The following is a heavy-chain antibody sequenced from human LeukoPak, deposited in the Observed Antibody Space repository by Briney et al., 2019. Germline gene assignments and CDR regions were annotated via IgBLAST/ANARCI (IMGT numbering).Heavy chain of an antibody. V-gene: IGHV3-11*01. Sequence: GGSLRLSCAASGFTFSDYYMSWIRQAPGKGLEWVSYISSRSSAIYYANSVKGRFTISRDNAKNSLYLQMNSLRAEDTAVYYCARETGSGSYLLDYWGQGTLVTVSS. J-gene: IGHJ4*02. CDR1: GFTFSDYY. CDR2: ISSRSSAI. D-gene: IGHD1-26*01. CDR3: ARETGSGSYLLDY.